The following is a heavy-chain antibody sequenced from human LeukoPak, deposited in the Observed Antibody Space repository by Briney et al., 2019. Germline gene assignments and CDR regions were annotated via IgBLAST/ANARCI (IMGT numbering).Heavy chain of an antibody. J-gene: IGHJ3*02. Sequence: GGSLRLSCAASGFTFSSYAMSWVRQAPGKGLEWVAVISYDGSNKYYADSVKGRFTISRDNSKNTLYLQMNSLRAEDTAVYYCARDRQVRYYGSGSFDAFDIWGQGTMVTVSS. CDR3: ARDRQVRYYGSGSFDAFDI. CDR2: ISYDGSNK. D-gene: IGHD3-10*01. CDR1: GFTFSSYA. V-gene: IGHV3-30-3*01.